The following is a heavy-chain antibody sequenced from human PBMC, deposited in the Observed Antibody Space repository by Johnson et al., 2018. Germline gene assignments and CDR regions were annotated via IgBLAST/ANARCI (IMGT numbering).Heavy chain of an antibody. Sequence: VQLVQSGGGVVQPGRSLRLSCAASGFTFSNAWMNWVRQAPGKGLEWVGRIKSKTDGGTTDYAAPVKGRFTISRDDSKNTLYLQMNSLKTEDTAVYYCARDTSGSYLGYFQHWGQGTLVTVSS. D-gene: IGHD1-26*01. V-gene: IGHV3-15*07. CDR1: GFTFSNAW. CDR3: ARDTSGSYLGYFQH. J-gene: IGHJ1*01. CDR2: IKSKTDGGTT.